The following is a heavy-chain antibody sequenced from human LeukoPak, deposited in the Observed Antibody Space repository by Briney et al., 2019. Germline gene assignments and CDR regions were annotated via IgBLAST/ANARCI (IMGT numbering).Heavy chain of an antibody. Sequence: SETLSLTCTVSGGSISSYYWSWIRQPPGKGLEWIGYIYYSGSTNYNPSLKSRVTISVDTSKNQFSLKLSSVTAADTAVYFCARVSWSPGTSYYYMDVWGKGTTVTVSS. CDR3: ARVSWSPGTSYYYMDV. CDR2: IYYSGST. D-gene: IGHD1-1*01. CDR1: GGSISSYY. J-gene: IGHJ6*03. V-gene: IGHV4-59*01.